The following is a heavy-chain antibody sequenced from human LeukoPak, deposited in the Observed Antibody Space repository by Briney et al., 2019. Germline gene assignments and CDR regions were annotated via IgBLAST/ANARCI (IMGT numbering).Heavy chain of an antibody. V-gene: IGHV1-3*01. CDR1: GYTFTSYA. J-gene: IGHJ6*02. CDR3: ARDHIVATAPFYGLDV. D-gene: IGHD5-12*01. Sequence: ASVTVSCKASGYTFTSYAMHWVRQAPGQRLEWMGWINAGNGNTKYSRNFQGRVTITRDTSASTAYMELSSLRSEDTAVYSCARDHIVATAPFYGLDVWGQGTTVTVSS. CDR2: INAGNGNT.